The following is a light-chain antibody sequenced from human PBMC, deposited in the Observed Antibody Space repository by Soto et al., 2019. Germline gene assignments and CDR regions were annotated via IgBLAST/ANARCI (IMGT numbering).Light chain of an antibody. J-gene: IGKJ4*01. CDR3: QQYDHLPLT. V-gene: IGKV1-33*01. CDR2: DAS. CDR1: QDISKY. Sequence: DIQMTQSPSSLSASVGDRITITCQASQDISKYLNWHQHKPGKAPKLLIYDASNFETGVPSRFSGSGSGTEFTSTLSSLQPEDIATYYCQQYDHLPLTFGGGTKVEIK.